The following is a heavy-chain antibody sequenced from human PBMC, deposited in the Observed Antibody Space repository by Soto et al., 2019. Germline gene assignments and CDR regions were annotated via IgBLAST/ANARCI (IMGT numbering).Heavy chain of an antibody. CDR1: GFTFSSYA. V-gene: IGHV3-23*01. D-gene: IGHD6-6*01. CDR3: AKSYFSSSRYYFDY. J-gene: IGHJ4*02. Sequence: GGSLRLSCAASGFTFSSYAMSWVRQAPGKGLEWVSSISATGGSTYYAGSVKGRFTISRDNSKNTLYLQMNSLRAEDTAIYYCAKSYFSSSRYYFDYWGQGALVTVSS. CDR2: ISATGGST.